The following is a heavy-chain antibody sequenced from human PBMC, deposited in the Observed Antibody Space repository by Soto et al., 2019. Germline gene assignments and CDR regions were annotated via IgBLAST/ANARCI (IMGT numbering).Heavy chain of an antibody. J-gene: IGHJ4*02. Sequence: SETLSLTCTVSGGSISSYYWSWIRQPPGKGLEWIGYIYYSGSTNYNPSHKRRVTISVDTSKNQFSLKLSSVTAADTAVYYSARRYGSCFDYWGQGTLVTVSS. CDR2: IYYSGST. V-gene: IGHV4-59*08. CDR1: GGSISSYY. CDR3: ARRYGSCFDY. D-gene: IGHD5-18*01.